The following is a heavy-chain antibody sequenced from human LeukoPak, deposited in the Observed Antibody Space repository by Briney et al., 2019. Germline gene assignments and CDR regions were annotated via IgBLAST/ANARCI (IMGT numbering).Heavy chain of an antibody. Sequence: SETLSLTCTVSGGSISRDYWSWIRQSAGEGLEWIGRISATGSTNYNPSLKSRVSMSVDTSRNQFSLKLSSVTAEDTAVYYCATALKYDSSGHYVLPFDYWGQGTLVTVSS. J-gene: IGHJ4*02. CDR3: ATALKYDSSGHYVLPFDY. D-gene: IGHD3-22*01. V-gene: IGHV4-4*07. CDR1: GGSISRDY. CDR2: ISATGST.